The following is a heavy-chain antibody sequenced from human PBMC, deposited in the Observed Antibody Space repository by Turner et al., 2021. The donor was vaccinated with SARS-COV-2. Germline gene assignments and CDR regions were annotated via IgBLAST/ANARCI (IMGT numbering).Heavy chain of an antibody. CDR2: FDPEDGET. V-gene: IGHV1-24*01. Sequence: QVQLVQSGAEVKKPGASVKVSCKVSGYTLAELSMHWVRQAPGRGLEWMVGFDPEDGETIYAQKFQGRVTMTEDTSTDTAYMGLSSLRSEDTAVYYCATGVAVAGTPSRYYYYHGMDVWGQGSTVTVSS. CDR3: ATGVAVAGTPSRYYYYHGMDV. J-gene: IGHJ6*02. CDR1: GYTLAELS. D-gene: IGHD6-19*01.